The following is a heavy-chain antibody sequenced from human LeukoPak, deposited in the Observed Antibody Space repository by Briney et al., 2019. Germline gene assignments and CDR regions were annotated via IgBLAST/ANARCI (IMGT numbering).Heavy chain of an antibody. D-gene: IGHD3-22*01. J-gene: IGHJ3*02. CDR3: ARVMYYDSSGLDYAFDI. V-gene: IGHV1-69*05. Sequence: SVKVSCKASGGTFSSYAISWVRQAPAQGLEWMGRIIPIFGTANYAQKFQGRVTITTDESTSTAYMELSSLRSEDTAVYYCARVMYYDSSGLDYAFDIWGQGTMVTVSS. CDR2: IIPIFGTA. CDR1: GGTFSSYA.